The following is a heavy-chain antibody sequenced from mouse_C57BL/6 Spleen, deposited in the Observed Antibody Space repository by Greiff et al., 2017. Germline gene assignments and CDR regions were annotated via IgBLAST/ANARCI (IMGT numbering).Heavy chain of an antibody. CDR2: IYPRSGNT. CDR1: GYTFTRYG. V-gene: IGHV1-81*01. J-gene: IGHJ2*01. CDR3: ARACYSNAFDY. Sequence: QVQLQQSGAELARPGASVKLSCKASGYTFTRYGISWVKQRTGQGLEWIGEIYPRSGNTYYNEKFKGKATLTADKSSSTAYMELRSLPSEDSAVDCCARACYSNAFDYWGQGTTLTVSS. D-gene: IGHD2-5*01.